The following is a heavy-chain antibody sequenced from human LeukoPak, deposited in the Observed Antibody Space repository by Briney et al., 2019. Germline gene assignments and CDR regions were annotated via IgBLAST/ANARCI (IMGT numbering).Heavy chain of an antibody. Sequence: ASVKVSCKTSGYTFTGYYMHWVRQAPGQGLEWMGWINPNSGGTNYAQKFQGRVTMTRDTSISTAYMELSRLRSDDTAVYYCARGPAFVVVTAEQYYFDYWGQGTLVTVSS. CDR2: INPNSGGT. CDR1: GYTFTGYY. D-gene: IGHD2-21*02. J-gene: IGHJ4*02. CDR3: ARGPAFVVVTAEQYYFDY. V-gene: IGHV1-2*02.